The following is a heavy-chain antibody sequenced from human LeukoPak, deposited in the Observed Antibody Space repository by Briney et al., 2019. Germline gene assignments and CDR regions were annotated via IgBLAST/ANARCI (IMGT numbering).Heavy chain of an antibody. CDR2: IYYSGST. CDR1: GGSISSYY. D-gene: IGHD3-10*01. Sequence: SETLSLTCTVSGGSISSYYWSWIRQPPGKGLEWIGYIYYSGSTNYNPSLKSRVTISVDTSKNQFSLKLSSVSAADTAVYYCARGGYYYGSGSYLDYWGQGTLVTVSS. CDR3: ARGGYYYGSGSYLDY. V-gene: IGHV4-59*01. J-gene: IGHJ4*02.